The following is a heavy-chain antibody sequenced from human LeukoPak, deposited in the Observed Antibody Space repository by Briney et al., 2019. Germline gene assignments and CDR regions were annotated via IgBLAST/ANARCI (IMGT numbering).Heavy chain of an antibody. Sequence: GGSLRHSCAASGFTFSSYSMNWVRQAPGRGLEWFSSISSSNSYIYYADSVKGRFTISRDNAKNSLYLHVNSLRAEDTAVYYCARDIKTIPVAEYFQHWGQGTLVTVSS. V-gene: IGHV3-21*01. J-gene: IGHJ1*01. CDR3: ARDIKTIPVAEYFQH. CDR2: ISSSNSYI. CDR1: GFTFSSYS. D-gene: IGHD6-19*01.